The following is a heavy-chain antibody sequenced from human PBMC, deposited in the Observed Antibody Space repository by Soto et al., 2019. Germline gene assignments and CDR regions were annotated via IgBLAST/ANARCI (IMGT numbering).Heavy chain of an antibody. Sequence: WGSLRLPCAASGFTFSSYGMRRVRQAPGKGLEWVAVISYDGSNKYYADSVKGRFTISRDNSKNTLYLQMNSLRAEDTAVYYCAKAPLSRYSNYEIDYWGQGTLVTVSS. CDR1: GFTFSSYG. V-gene: IGHV3-30*18. J-gene: IGHJ4*02. D-gene: IGHD4-4*01. CDR2: ISYDGSNK. CDR3: AKAPLSRYSNYEIDY.